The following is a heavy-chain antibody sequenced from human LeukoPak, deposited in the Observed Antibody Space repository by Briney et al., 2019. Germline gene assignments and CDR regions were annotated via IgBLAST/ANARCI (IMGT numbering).Heavy chain of an antibody. J-gene: IGHJ4*02. CDR1: GYTFTHHG. CDR2: ISCYNGDT. D-gene: IGHD6-19*01. V-gene: IGHV1-18*01. Sequence: ASVRVSCKASGYTFTHHGISWVRQAPGQGLEWMAWISCYNGDTHYAQKFQGRVTLTTDTSTTTAYMELRSLRSDDTAVYYCARDPTNTSGRYAYFDSWGQGTPVTVSS. CDR3: ARDPTNTSGRYAYFDS.